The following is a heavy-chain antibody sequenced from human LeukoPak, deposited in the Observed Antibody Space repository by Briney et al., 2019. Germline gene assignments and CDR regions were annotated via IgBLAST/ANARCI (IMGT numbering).Heavy chain of an antibody. V-gene: IGHV1-69*13. D-gene: IGHD6-13*01. CDR3: ARDRRPGSWYASFDY. CDR2: IIPIFDTA. J-gene: IGHJ4*02. Sequence: SVKVSCKASGGTFSSYSISWVRQAPGQGLEWMGGIIPIFDTANYAQKFQGRVTITADESTSTAYMELSSLGSEDTAVYYCARDRRPGSWYASFDYWGQGTLVTVSS. CDR1: GGTFSSYS.